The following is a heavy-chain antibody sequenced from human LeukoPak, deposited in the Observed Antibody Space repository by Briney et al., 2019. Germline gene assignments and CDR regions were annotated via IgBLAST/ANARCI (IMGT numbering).Heavy chain of an antibody. D-gene: IGHD6-19*01. J-gene: IGHJ4*02. CDR3: AKLGSGWRYFDY. V-gene: IGHV3-23*01. CDR1: GFTFSTYA. CDR2: ISGGGGST. Sequence: GGSLRLPCAASGFTFSTYAMSWVRQAPGKGLEWVSHISGGGGSTYYADSVKGRFTISSDNSKSTLYLQMNSLRAEDTAVYYCAKLGSGWRYFDYWGQGTLVTVSS.